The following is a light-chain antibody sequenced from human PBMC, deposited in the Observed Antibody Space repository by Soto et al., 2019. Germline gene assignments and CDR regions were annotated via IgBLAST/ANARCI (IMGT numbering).Light chain of an antibody. CDR1: QSLLHSNGYNY. J-gene: IGKJ1*01. V-gene: IGKV2-28*01. Sequence: DIVMTQSPRSLPVTPGEPASISCRSSQSLLHSNGYNYLDWYLQKPGQSPQLLIYLGSNRASGXPXXFSGSGSGTDFTLKISRVEAEDVGVYYCMQALQTPTFGQGTKVEIK. CDR2: LGS. CDR3: MQALQTPT.